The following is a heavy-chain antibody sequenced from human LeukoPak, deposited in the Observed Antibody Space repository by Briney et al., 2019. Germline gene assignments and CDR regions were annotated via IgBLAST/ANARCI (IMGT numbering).Heavy chain of an antibody. CDR3: AKSSDSSGYYSAEYFQH. J-gene: IGHJ1*01. CDR2: ISYDGSNK. V-gene: IGHV3-30*18. CDR1: GFTFSSYG. Sequence: GRSLRLSCAASGFTFSSYGMHWVRQAPGKGLEWVAVISYDGSNKYYADSVKGRFTISRGNSKNTLYLQMNSLRAEDTAVYYCAKSSDSSGYYSAEYFQHWGQGTLVTVSS. D-gene: IGHD3-22*01.